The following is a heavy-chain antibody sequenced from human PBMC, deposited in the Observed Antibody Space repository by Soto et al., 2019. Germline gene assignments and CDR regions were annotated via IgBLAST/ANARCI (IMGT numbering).Heavy chain of an antibody. CDR3: ANDATLRGSGNYWTVIIFDY. J-gene: IGHJ4*02. CDR2: ISGSGGST. V-gene: IGHV3-23*01. D-gene: IGHD3-10*01. Sequence: EVQLLESGGGLVQPGGSLRLSCAASGFTFSSFAMSWVRQAPGKGLEWVSAISGSGGSTLYADSVKGRFTISRDNSKNTLYLQMNSLRAEDTAVYYCANDATLRGSGNYWTVIIFDYWGQGTLVTVSS. CDR1: GFTFSSFA.